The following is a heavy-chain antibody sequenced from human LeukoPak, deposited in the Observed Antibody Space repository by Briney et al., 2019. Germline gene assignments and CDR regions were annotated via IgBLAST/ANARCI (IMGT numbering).Heavy chain of an antibody. Sequence: SETLSLTSTVAGGSISTDYWNWLRQPPWKGLEWLGYIDYSGTDNINPSLNSRGTLSINTSRNQFSLKLSSVTAADTAMYYCARAGGSYSFDYWGQGSRVTVSS. V-gene: IGHV4-59*01. CDR1: GGSISTDY. CDR3: ARAGGSYSFDY. D-gene: IGHD1-26*01. J-gene: IGHJ4*02. CDR2: IDYSGTD.